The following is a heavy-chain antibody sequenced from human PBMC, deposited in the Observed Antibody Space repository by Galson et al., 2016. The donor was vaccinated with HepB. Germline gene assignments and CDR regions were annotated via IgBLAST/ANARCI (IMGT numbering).Heavy chain of an antibody. CDR1: GGSIGSGGYS. D-gene: IGHD4-17*01. V-gene: IGHV4-30-2*01. CDR3: ARGYDYGDPDDTFGI. J-gene: IGHJ3*02. Sequence: TLSLTCAVSGGSIGSGGYSWNWIRQPPGKGLGWIGYIYHSGSTYYNPSLKSRVIISVDRSKNQFSLKLSSVTAADTAVYYCARGYDYGDPDDTFGIWGQGTMVAVSS. CDR2: IYHSGST.